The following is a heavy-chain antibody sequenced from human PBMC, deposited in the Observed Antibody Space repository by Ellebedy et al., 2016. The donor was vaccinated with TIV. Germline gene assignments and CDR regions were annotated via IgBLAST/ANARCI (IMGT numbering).Heavy chain of an antibody. CDR1: GGSISSGGYY. J-gene: IGHJ4*02. D-gene: IGHD3-9*01. V-gene: IGHV4-31*03. Sequence: MPSETLSLTCTVSGGSISSGGYYWSWIRQHPGKGLEWIGYIYYSGSTSYNPSPESRVTISVDTSTNQFSLKLSSVTAADTAVYYCARVGSLDSYDILTGYYKRGDNKPQSYFDYWGQGTLVTISS. CDR3: ARVGSLDSYDILTGYYKRGDNKPQSYFDY. CDR2: IYYSGST.